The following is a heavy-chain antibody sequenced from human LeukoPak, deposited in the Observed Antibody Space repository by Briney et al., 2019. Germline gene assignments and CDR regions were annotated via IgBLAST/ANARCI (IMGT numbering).Heavy chain of an antibody. J-gene: IGHJ5*02. CDR3: ANAGSDWYVNWFDP. CDR1: GFTFSSYA. CDR2: ISGSGGST. Sequence: GGSLRLSFAPSGFTFSSYAMSWVRQPPGKGLEWVSAISGSGGSTYYAYSVKGRFTISRDNSKNTLYLQMNSLRAEATAVYYCANAGSDWYVNWFDPWGQGTLVTVSS. D-gene: IGHD6-19*01. V-gene: IGHV3-23*01.